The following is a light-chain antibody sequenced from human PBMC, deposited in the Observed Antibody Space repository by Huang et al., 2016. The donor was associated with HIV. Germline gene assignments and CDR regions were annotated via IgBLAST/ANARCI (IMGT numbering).Light chain of an antibody. CDR1: HDITNS. CDR3: QQYDDLPLT. J-gene: IGKJ4*01. CDR2: DAV. V-gene: IGKV1-33*01. Sequence: DIQMTQSPSSLSTSVGDRVTITCQASHDITNSLNWYQQKPGKAPNLLIYDAVNLQTGVPSRFSGSGSGTDFTFTISDLQPEDIATYYCQQYDDLPLTFGGGTKVEIK.